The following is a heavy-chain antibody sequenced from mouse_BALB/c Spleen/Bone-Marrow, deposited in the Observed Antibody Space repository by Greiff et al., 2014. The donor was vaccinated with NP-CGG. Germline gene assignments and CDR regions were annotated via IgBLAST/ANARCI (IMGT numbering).Heavy chain of an antibody. V-gene: IGHV1-37*01. J-gene: IGHJ2*01. D-gene: IGHD2-10*02. CDR2: INPYNGET. CDR3: GRGAKKYGNYLDY. CDR1: GYSFTGYF. Sequence: VHVKQSGPELVKPGASVKISCKASGYSFTGYFMNWVKQSHGKSLEWIGRINPYNGETFYNQELKGKATLTADKSSSTAHMEFLSLTSEDSAVYYCGRGAKKYGNYLDYWGQGTTLTVSS.